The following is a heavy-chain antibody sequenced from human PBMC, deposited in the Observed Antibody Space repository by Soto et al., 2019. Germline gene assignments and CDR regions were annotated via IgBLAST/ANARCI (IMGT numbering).Heavy chain of an antibody. Sequence: ASVKASCKASGYSFSFYGINWVRQAPGQGLEWMGWINPSDGNRNCAQKFEDRGSMTTATSTNTVFLDLRSLKSDHPALSYCARDRLRGYDSSGFYSWGRGTRVTVSS. CDR3: ARDRLRGYDSSGFYS. CDR1: GYSFSFYG. J-gene: IGHJ4*02. V-gene: IGHV1-18*01. D-gene: IGHD3-22*01. CDR2: INPSDGNR.